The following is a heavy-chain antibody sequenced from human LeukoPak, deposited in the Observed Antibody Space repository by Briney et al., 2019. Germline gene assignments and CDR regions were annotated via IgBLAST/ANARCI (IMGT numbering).Heavy chain of an antibody. V-gene: IGHV4-59*08. J-gene: IGHJ4*02. Sequence: SETLSLTCTVSGVSISSYYWSWIRQPPGKGLEWIGYIYYSGSTNYNPSLKSRVTISVDTSKNQFSLKLSSVTAADTAVYYCARLRAGYCSSTSCHGYWGQGTLVTVSS. D-gene: IGHD2-2*01. CDR2: IYYSGST. CDR3: ARLRAGYCSSTSCHGY. CDR1: GVSISSYY.